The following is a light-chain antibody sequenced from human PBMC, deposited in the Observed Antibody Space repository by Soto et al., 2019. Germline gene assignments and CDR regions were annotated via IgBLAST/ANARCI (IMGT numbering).Light chain of an antibody. V-gene: IGLV2-23*02. CDR3: CSYAGIYV. CDR1: SSDVGSYNL. J-gene: IGLJ1*01. CDR2: EVS. Sequence: QSVLTQPASVSGSPGQSITISCTGTSSDVGSYNLVSWYQQHPGKAPKLMIYEVSKRPSGVSNRFSGSKSSNTASLTISGLQAEDEADYYCCSYAGIYVFGTGTKVTVL.